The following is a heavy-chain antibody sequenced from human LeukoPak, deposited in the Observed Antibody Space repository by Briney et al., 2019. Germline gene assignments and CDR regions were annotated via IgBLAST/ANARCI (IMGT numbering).Heavy chain of an antibody. CDR3: ARVGGSGSYLYYYYGMDV. D-gene: IGHD3-10*01. CDR2: IYYSGST. J-gene: IGHJ6*02. Sequence: SETLSLTCTVSGGSISGYYWSWIRQPPVKGLEWIGYIYYSGSTNYNPSLKSRVTISVDTSKNQFSLKLSSVTAADSAVYYCARVGGSGSYLYYYYGMDVWGQGTTVTVSS. V-gene: IGHV4-59*01. CDR1: GGSISGYY.